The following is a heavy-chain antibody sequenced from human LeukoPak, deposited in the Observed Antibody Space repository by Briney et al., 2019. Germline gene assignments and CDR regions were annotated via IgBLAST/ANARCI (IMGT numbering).Heavy chain of an antibody. CDR3: ARDSMSNFDY. CDR1: GFTFDNYA. Sequence: GGSLRLSCTASGFTFDNYATTWVRQAPGKGLEWVAVISYDGSNKYYADSVKGRFTISRDNSKNTLYLQMNSLRAEDTAVYYCARDSMSNFDYWGQGTLVTVSS. J-gene: IGHJ4*02. D-gene: IGHD2/OR15-2a*01. CDR2: ISYDGSNK. V-gene: IGHV3-30*04.